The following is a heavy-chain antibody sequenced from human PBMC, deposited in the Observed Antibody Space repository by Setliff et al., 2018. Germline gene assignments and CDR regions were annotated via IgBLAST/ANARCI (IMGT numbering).Heavy chain of an antibody. Sequence: ASVKVSCKASGYTFTSYGISWVRQAPGQGLEWMGGTIPMFGTTNYAQKFQGRVRIITDESTSTAYMELSSLTSADTAVYYCAREGVDTRSSTDYRYYMDVWGKGTTVT. J-gene: IGHJ6*03. CDR2: TIPMFGTT. V-gene: IGHV1-69*05. CDR1: GYTFTSYG. D-gene: IGHD5-18*01. CDR3: AREGVDTRSSTDYRYYMDV.